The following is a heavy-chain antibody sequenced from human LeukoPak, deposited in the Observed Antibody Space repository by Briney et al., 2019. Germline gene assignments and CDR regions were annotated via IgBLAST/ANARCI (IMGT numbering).Heavy chain of an antibody. CDR3: ARGYSGYDSSDY. Sequence: PSXTLSLTCAVSGYSISSGYYWGGSRPPPGKGGEGIGRIYHSGSTYYKPSLKRRVTIAGDTYKNNFSLKLSSMTAADTAVYYCARGYSGYDSSDYWGQGTLVTVSS. V-gene: IGHV4-38-2*01. J-gene: IGHJ4*02. CDR2: IYHSGST. CDR1: GYSISSGYY. D-gene: IGHD5-12*01.